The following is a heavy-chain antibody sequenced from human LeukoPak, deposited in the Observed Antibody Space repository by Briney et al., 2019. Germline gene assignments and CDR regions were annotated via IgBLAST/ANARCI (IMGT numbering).Heavy chain of an antibody. D-gene: IGHD6-19*01. CDR1: GFTFSSYA. CDR2: ISGSGGST. J-gene: IGHJ4*02. V-gene: IGHV3-23*01. Sequence: GGSLRLSCAASGFTFSSYAMSWVRQAPGKGLEWVSAISGSGGSTYYADSVKGRFTISRDNSKNTLYLQMNSLKAEDTAVYYCAKGPRSGWFTPYYFDYWGQGTLVTVSS. CDR3: AKGPRSGWFTPYYFDY.